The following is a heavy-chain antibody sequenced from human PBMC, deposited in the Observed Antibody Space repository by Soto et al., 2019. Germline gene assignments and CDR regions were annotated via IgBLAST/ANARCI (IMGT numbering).Heavy chain of an antibody. Sequence: QVRLQESGPGLVKPSETLSLTCTVSGGSISSYYWSWIRQPPGQGMEWIGYMYNTGSTIYNPSLKSRATTSVDTSKNQFSLNLISVTAADTAVYYCARDLWGYGGADCYPLDVWGQGTTVTVSS. CDR2: MYNTGST. CDR1: GGSISSYY. CDR3: ARDLWGYGGADCYPLDV. J-gene: IGHJ6*02. D-gene: IGHD2-21*02. V-gene: IGHV4-59*01.